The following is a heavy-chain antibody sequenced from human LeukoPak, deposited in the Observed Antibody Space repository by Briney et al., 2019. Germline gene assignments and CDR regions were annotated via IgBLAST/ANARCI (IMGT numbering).Heavy chain of an antibody. CDR2: IYTSGST. J-gene: IGHJ3*02. Sequence: SETLSLTCTVSGGSISSYYWSWIRQPAGKGLEWIGRIYTSGSTNYNPSLKSRVTMSVGTSKNQFSLKLSSVAAADTAVYYCARGMLGYCSGGSCPDAFDIWGQGTMVTVSS. CDR3: ARGMLGYCSGGSCPDAFDI. V-gene: IGHV4-4*07. CDR1: GGSISSYY. D-gene: IGHD2-15*01.